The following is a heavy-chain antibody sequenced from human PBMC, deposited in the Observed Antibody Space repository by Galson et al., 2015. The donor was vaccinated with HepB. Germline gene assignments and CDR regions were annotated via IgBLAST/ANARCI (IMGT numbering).Heavy chain of an antibody. V-gene: IGHV3-11*01. J-gene: IGHJ4*02. CDR1: AFTFSDYY. CDR3: AREGSDGRMVTF. D-gene: IGHD3-16*01. CDR2: ISGSGSSI. Sequence: SLRLSCAASAFTFSDYYMSWIRQAPGKGLEWVSYISGSGSSIYYADSVKGRFTISRDNAKNTLYLQMNSLRAEDTAVYYCAREGSDGRMVTFWGQGTLVTFSS.